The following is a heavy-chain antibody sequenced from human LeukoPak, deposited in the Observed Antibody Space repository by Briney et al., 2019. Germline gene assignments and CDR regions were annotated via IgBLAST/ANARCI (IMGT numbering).Heavy chain of an antibody. Sequence: ASVMVSCKVSGYTLTELSMHWVRQAPGQGLEWMGIINPSGGSTSYAQKFQGRVTMTRDTSINTAYMELSSLRSEDTAVYYCASNPPRTGDFNYWGQGALVTVSS. D-gene: IGHD7-27*01. CDR2: INPSGGST. V-gene: IGHV1-46*01. J-gene: IGHJ4*02. CDR3: ASNPPRTGDFNY. CDR1: GYTLTELS.